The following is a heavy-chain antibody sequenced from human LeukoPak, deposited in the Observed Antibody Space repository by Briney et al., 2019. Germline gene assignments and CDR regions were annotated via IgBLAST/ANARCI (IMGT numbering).Heavy chain of an antibody. J-gene: IGHJ4*02. V-gene: IGHV3-48*01. Sequence: GGSLRLSCAASGFSLDDYSMNWVRQAPGKGLEWISYISRSTNTIYYAASVKGRFTISRDNARNSLYLQMNSLRAEDTAVFYCARVGDYNYGSSSHFDSWGQGTLVTVSS. D-gene: IGHD5-18*01. CDR1: GFSLDDYS. CDR3: ARVGDYNYGSSSHFDS. CDR2: ISRSTNTI.